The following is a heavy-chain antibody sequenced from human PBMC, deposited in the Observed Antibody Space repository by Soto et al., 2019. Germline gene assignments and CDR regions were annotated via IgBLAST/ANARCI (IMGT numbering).Heavy chain of an antibody. Sequence: PSDSLSLTCTVSGGPISSSSYYWGWIRQPPGKGLEWIGSIYYSGSTYYNPSLKSRVTISVDTSKNQFSLKLSSVTAADTAVYYCARTMAEARPSVVRMGVCRQGHTFTFSS. CDR2: IYYSGST. D-gene: IGHD6-6*01. CDR1: GGPISSSSYY. J-gene: IGHJ6*02. V-gene: IGHV4-39*01. CDR3: ARTMAEARPSVVRMGV.